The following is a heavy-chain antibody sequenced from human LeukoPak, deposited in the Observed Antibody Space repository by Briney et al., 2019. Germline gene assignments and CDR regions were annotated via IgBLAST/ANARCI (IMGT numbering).Heavy chain of an antibody. CDR1: GFTFSSYG. CDR3: AKGPGWELLRSIGPYFDY. CDR2: ISYDGSNK. J-gene: IGHJ4*02. Sequence: GRSLRLSCAASGFTFSSYGMHWVRQAPGKGLEWVAVISYDGSNKYYADSVKGRFTISRDNSKNTLYLQMNSLRAEDTAVYYCAKGPGWELLRSIGPYFDYWGQGTLVTVSS. V-gene: IGHV3-30*18. D-gene: IGHD1-26*01.